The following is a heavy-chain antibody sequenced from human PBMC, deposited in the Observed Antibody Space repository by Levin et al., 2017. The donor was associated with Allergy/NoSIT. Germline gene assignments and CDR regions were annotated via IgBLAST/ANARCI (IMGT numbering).Heavy chain of an antibody. Sequence: ESGPTLVKPTQTLTLTCTFSGFSLSTSGMRVSWIRQPPGKALEWLARIDWDDDKFYSTSLKTRLTISKDTSKNQVVLTMTNMDPVDTATYYCARSYYYDSSGYYYGGSAFDIWGQGTMVTVSS. D-gene: IGHD3-22*01. CDR3: ARSYYYDSSGYYYGGSAFDI. J-gene: IGHJ3*02. V-gene: IGHV2-70*04. CDR2: IDWDDDK. CDR1: GFSLSTSGMR.